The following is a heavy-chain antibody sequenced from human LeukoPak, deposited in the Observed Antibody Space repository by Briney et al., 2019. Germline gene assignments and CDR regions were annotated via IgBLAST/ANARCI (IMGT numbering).Heavy chain of an antibody. J-gene: IGHJ4*02. D-gene: IGHD6-19*01. CDR2: ISYDGSNK. CDR3: AKGSIAVAGAFDY. Sequence: GGSLRLSCAASGFTFSSYAMFWVRQDPGKRLEWVAVISYDGSNKYYADSVKGRFTISRDNSKNTLYLQMNSLRAEDTAVHYCAKGSIAVAGAFDYWGQGTPVTVSS. V-gene: IGHV3-30*04. CDR1: GFTFSSYA.